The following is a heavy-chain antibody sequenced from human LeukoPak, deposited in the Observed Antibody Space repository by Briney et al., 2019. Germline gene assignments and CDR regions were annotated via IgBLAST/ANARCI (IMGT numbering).Heavy chain of an antibody. CDR2: ISISSNYI. J-gene: IGHJ3*02. CDR3: ARGSRFGVVERDAFDI. V-gene: IGHV3-21*01. Sequence: GGSLRLSCAASGFTFSNYWMHWVRQAPGKGLEWVSSISISSNYIYYTDSVKGRFTISRDNAKNSLYLQMNSLRAEDTAVYYCARGSRFGVVERDAFDIWGQGTMVTVSS. D-gene: IGHD3-3*01. CDR1: GFTFSNYW.